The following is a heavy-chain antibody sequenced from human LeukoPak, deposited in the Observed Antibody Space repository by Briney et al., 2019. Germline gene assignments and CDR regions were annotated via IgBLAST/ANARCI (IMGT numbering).Heavy chain of an antibody. CDR2: INHSGST. Sequence: SVTLSLTCAVYGGSLTNHYWIWIRQPPGKGLEWIGEINHSGSTYYNPSLKSRVTISVDTSKNQFFLKLSSVTAADTAVYYCARGPAAVHPWGQGTVVTVSS. V-gene: IGHV4-34*01. J-gene: IGHJ5*02. D-gene: IGHD6-13*01. CDR3: ARGPAAVHP. CDR1: GGSLTNHY.